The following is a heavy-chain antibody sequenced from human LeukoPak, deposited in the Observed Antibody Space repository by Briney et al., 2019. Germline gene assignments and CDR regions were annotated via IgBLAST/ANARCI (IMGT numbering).Heavy chain of an antibody. CDR3: TRVGYYYGSGSYYKRYFDY. CDR1: GFTFGDYA. D-gene: IGHD3-10*01. CDR2: IRSKAYGGTT. V-gene: IGHV3-49*04. J-gene: IGHJ4*02. Sequence: PGGSLRLSCTASGFTFGDYAMSWVRQAPGKGLEWVGFIRSKAYGGTTEYAVSVKGRFTISRDDSKSIAYLQMNSLKTEDTAVYYCTRVGYYYGSGSYYKRYFDYWGQGTLVTVSS.